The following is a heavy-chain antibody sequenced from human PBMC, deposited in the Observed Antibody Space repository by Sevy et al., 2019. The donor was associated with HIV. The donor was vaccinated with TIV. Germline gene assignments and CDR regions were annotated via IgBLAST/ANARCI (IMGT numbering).Heavy chain of an antibody. Sequence: GGSLRLSCAASGFTFSSYSMNWVRQAPGKGLEWVSSISSSSSYIYYADSVKGRFTISRDNAKNSLYLQMNSLRAEDTAVYYCASYGSGSSQRSWDAFDIWGQRTMVTVSS. V-gene: IGHV3-21*01. CDR1: GFTFSSYS. CDR3: ASYGSGSSQRSWDAFDI. J-gene: IGHJ3*02. D-gene: IGHD3-10*01. CDR2: ISSSSSYI.